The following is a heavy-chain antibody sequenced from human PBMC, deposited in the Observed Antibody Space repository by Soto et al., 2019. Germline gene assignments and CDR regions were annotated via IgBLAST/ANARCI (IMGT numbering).Heavy chain of an antibody. CDR3: ARELLFAVVILMDN. J-gene: IGHJ4*02. V-gene: IGHV3-23*01. Sequence: GWSLRLSCAASGITLSSYAMSWVRQAPGKGPEWVSGISASGGSTSYADSVKGRFTISRDNSKNTLYLQMNSLRAEDTAVYYCARELLFAVVILMDNWGQGILVTVSS. D-gene: IGHD3-3*01. CDR1: GITLSSYA. CDR2: ISASGGST.